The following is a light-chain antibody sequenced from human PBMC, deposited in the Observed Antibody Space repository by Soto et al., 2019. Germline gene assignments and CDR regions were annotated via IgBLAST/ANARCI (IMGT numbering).Light chain of an antibody. V-gene: IGKV3-20*01. J-gene: IGKJ4*01. Sequence: EIVFAQFPSTLSLSPGESAPLSCRVSQSVSNNYLAWYQQKPGQAPRLLIYGASNRATGIPDRFSGRGSGTDFTLIISRLEPEDFAVYYCQQYGSSLLTFGGGTKVDIK. CDR3: QQYGSSLLT. CDR2: GAS. CDR1: QSVSNNY.